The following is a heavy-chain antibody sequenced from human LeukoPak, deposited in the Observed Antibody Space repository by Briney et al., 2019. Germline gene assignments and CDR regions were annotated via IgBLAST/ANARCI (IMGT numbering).Heavy chain of an antibody. CDR2: IYYSGST. CDR1: LNSISSSSYY. J-gene: IGHJ4*02. CDR3: ASPSPFYYDSSGDRDY. V-gene: IGHV4-39*01. D-gene: IGHD3-22*01. Sequence: PSETLSLTCTVSLNSISSSSYYWGWIRQPPGKGLEWIGSIYYSGSTYYNPSLKSRVTVSVDTSKNQFSLKLSSVTAADTAVYYCASPSPFYYDSSGDRDYWGQGTLVTVSS.